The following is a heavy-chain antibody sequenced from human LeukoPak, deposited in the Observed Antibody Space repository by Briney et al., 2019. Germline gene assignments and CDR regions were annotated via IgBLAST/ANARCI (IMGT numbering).Heavy chain of an antibody. CDR3: ARGSGSSGYYSEAPEYYFDY. CDR2: IIPIFGTA. J-gene: IGHJ4*02. Sequence: ASVKVSCKASGGTFSSYAISWVRQAPGQGLEWMGGIIPIFGTANYAQKFQGRVTITADESTSTAYMELSSLRSEDTAVYYCARGSGSSGYYSEAPEYYFDYWGQGTLVTVSS. V-gene: IGHV1-69*13. CDR1: GGTFSSYA. D-gene: IGHD3-22*01.